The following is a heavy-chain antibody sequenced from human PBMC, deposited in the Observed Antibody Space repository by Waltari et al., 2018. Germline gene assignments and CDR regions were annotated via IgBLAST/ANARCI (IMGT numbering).Heavy chain of an antibody. Sequence: EVQLVESGGGLVQPGGSLGLSCAASGFSFSVYAMPWVRQAPGKGLEYVSAISSNGVSTYYANSMKGRLSISRDNSKNTLYLQMGSLRAEDMAVYYCARSPDQPDSLDYYMDVWGKGTTVTVSS. V-gene: IGHV3-64*01. CDR3: ARSPDQPDSLDYYMDV. CDR2: ISSNGVST. CDR1: GFSFSVYA. J-gene: IGHJ6*03. D-gene: IGHD2-21*01.